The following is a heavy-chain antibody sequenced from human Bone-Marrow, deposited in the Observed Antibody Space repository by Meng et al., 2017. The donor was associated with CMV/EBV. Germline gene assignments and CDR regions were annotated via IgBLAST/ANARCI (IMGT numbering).Heavy chain of an antibody. Sequence: GESLKISCAASGFTFSSYAMHWVRQAPGKGLEYVSAISSNGGSTYYADSVKGRFTISRDNSKNTLYLQMNSLRAEDTAVYYCARRGPRRDYYYYGMDVWGQGTTVTVSS. J-gene: IGHJ6*02. V-gene: IGHV3-64*02. CDR1: GFTFSSYA. D-gene: IGHD3/OR15-3a*01. CDR3: ARRGPRRDYYYYGMDV. CDR2: ISSNGGST.